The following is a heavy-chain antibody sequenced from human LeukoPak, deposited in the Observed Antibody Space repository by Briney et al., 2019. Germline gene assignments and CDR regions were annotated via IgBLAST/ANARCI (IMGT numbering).Heavy chain of an antibody. CDR2: INPNSGGT. J-gene: IGHJ6*03. Sequence: VASVKVSCKASGYTFTGYYMHWVRQAPGQGLEWMGWINPNSGGTNYAQKFQGRVTMTRDTSISTAYMELSRLRSDDTAVYYCARDGGGYSHGRAQGYYMDVWGKRTTITVSS. V-gene: IGHV1-2*02. D-gene: IGHD5-18*01. CDR3: ARDGGGYSHGRAQGYYMDV. CDR1: GYTFTGYY.